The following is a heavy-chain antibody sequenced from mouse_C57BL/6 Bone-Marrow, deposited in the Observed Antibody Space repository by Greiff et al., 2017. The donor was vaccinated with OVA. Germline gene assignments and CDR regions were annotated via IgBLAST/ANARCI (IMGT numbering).Heavy chain of an antibody. CDR1: GYTFTDHT. CDR2: IYPRDGST. V-gene: IGHV1-78*01. CDR3: ARRYYYAMDY. J-gene: IGHJ4*01. Sequence: VQLQQSDAELVKPGASVKISCTVSGYTFTDHTLHWMKQRPEQGLEWIGYIYPRDGSTKYNEKFKGKAALTADKSSSTAYMQLNSRTSDDSTVYFCARRYYYAMDYWGQGTSVTDSS.